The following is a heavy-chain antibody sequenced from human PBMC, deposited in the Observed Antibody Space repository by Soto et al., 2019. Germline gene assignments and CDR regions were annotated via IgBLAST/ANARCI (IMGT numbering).Heavy chain of an antibody. CDR2: ISYDGSNE. V-gene: IGHV3-30-3*01. CDR1: GFTFGSFA. Sequence: GGSLRLSCAASGFTFGSFAMHWVRQAPGKGLEWVAVISYDGSNEFYADSVKGRFTISRDDSKNTLYLQMSSLRTDDTAMYWCARDRGYSGYDSLDYWGQGTLVTVSS. D-gene: IGHD5-12*01. CDR3: ARDRGYSGYDSLDY. J-gene: IGHJ4*02.